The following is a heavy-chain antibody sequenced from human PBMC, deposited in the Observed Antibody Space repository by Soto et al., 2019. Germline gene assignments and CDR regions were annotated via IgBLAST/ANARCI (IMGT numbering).Heavy chain of an antibody. V-gene: IGHV3-23*01. CDR1: GFTFSSYA. Sequence: GGSLRLSCAASGFTFSSYAMSWVRQAPGKGLEWVSAISGSGGSTYYADSVKGRFTISRDNSKNTLYLQMNSLRAEDTAVYYCAKDVEPGYCSGGSCYSYAFDIWGQGTMVTVSS. J-gene: IGHJ3*02. CDR3: AKDVEPGYCSGGSCYSYAFDI. CDR2: ISGSGGST. D-gene: IGHD2-15*01.